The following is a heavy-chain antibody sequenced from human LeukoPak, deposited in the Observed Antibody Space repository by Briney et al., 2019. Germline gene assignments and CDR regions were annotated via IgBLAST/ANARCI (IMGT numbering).Heavy chain of an antibody. D-gene: IGHD6-6*01. J-gene: IGHJ3*02. V-gene: IGHV3-21*01. Sequence: GGSLRLCCAASGFTFSSYSMNCVRQAPGKGLEWVSSISSSSSYIYYADSVKGRFTISRDNAKNSLYLQMNSLRAEDTAVYYCARVKARLDAFDIWGQGTMVTVSS. CDR2: ISSSSSYI. CDR3: ARVKARLDAFDI. CDR1: GFTFSSYS.